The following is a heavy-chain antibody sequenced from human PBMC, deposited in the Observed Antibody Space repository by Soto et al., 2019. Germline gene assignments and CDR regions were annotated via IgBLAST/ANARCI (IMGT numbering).Heavy chain of an antibody. V-gene: IGHV3-23*01. D-gene: IGHD5-18*01. CDR3: AKSLGPPAMVSFDY. CDR2: ISGSGGST. J-gene: IGHJ4*02. Sequence: GGSLRLSCAAPGFTFSSYAMSWVRQAPGKGLEWVSAISGSGGSTYYTDSVKGRFTISRDNSKNTLYLQMNSLRAEDTAVYYCAKSLGPPAMVSFDYWGQGTLVTVSS. CDR1: GFTFSSYA.